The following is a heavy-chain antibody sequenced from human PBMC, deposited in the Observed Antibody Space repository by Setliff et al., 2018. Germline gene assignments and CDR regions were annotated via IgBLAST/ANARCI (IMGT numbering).Heavy chain of an antibody. J-gene: IGHJ4*02. CDR1: GFTFSSYA. CDR2: ISYDGSNK. V-gene: IGHV3-30-3*01. D-gene: IGHD3-22*01. Sequence: GGSLRLSCAASGFTFSSYAMHWVRQAPGKGLEWVAVISYDGSNKYHADSVKGRFTISRDNSKNTLYLQMNSLRAEDTAVYYCASTGRITMIVVVTLDYWGQGTLVTVS. CDR3: ASTGRITMIVVVTLDY.